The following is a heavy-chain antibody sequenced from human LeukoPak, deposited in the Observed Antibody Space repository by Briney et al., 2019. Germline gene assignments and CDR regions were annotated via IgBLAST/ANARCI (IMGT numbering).Heavy chain of an antibody. J-gene: IGHJ3*02. V-gene: IGHV3-48*03. D-gene: IGHD3-22*01. CDR2: ISSSGSTI. CDR1: GFTFSSYE. CDR3: ARAILYYDSSGARVGAFNI. Sequence: PGGSLRLSCAASGFTFSSYEMNWVRQAPGKGLEWVSYISSSGSTIYYADSVKGRFTISRDNAKNSLYRQMNSLRAEDTAVYYCARAILYYDSSGARVGAFNIWGQGTMVTVSS.